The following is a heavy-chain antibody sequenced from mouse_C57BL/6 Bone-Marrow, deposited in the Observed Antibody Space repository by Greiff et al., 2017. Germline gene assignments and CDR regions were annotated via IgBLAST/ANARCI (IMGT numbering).Heavy chain of an antibody. CDR2: ITPSNVGT. J-gene: IGHJ3*01. V-gene: IGHV1-53*01. Sequence: KPGQGLEWICNITPSNVGTYYIEKFKSKATLTVDKSSSTAYMQLSSLTSEDSAVYYCARSWLLPFAYWGQGTLVTVSA. CDR3: ARSWLLPFAY. D-gene: IGHD2-3*01.